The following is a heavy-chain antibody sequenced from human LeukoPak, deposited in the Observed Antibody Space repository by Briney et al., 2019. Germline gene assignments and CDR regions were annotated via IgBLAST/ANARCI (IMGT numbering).Heavy chain of an antibody. CDR3: AREKDIVVVPAARGGFDY. J-gene: IGHJ4*02. V-gene: IGHV1-69*06. Sequence: SVKVSCKASGGTFSSYAISWVRQAPGQGLEWMGGIIPIFGTANYAQKFQGRVTITADKSTSTAYTELSSLRSEDTAVYYCAREKDIVVVPAARGGFDYWGQGTLVTVSS. CDR1: GGTFSSYA. CDR2: IIPIFGTA. D-gene: IGHD2-2*01.